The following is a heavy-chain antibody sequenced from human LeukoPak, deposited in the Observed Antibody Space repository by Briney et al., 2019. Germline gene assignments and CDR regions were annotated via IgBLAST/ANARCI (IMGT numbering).Heavy chain of an antibody. V-gene: IGHV1-46*01. Sequence: ASVKVSCKASGGTFSSYAISWVRQAPGQGLEWMGIINPSGGSTSYAQKFQGRVTMTRDMSTSTVYMELSSLRSEDTAVYYCARASRDGYNYDYWGQGTLVTVSS. CDR2: INPSGGST. J-gene: IGHJ4*02. CDR3: ARASRDGYNYDY. CDR1: GGTFSSYA. D-gene: IGHD5-24*01.